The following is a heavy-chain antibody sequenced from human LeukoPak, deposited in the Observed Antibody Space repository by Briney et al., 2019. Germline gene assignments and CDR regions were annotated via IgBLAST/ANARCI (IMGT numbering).Heavy chain of an antibody. J-gene: IGHJ4*02. CDR2: IIPMFGIT. Sequence: SVKVSCKASGGIFSSYAFSWVRQAPGQGLEWMGGIIPMFGITNYAQKFQGRVTITADESTRTAYMELSSLRSEDTAVYYCARARHYYDNSGYPNFDYWGQGTLVTVSS. D-gene: IGHD3-22*01. CDR3: ARARHYYDNSGYPNFDY. CDR1: GGIFSSYA. V-gene: IGHV1-69*13.